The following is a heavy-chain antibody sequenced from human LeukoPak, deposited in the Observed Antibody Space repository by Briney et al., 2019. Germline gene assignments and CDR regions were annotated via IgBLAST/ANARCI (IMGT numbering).Heavy chain of an antibody. CDR2: IYYSGST. J-gene: IGHJ4*02. CDR1: GGSISSGDYY. V-gene: IGHV4-30-4*08. Sequence: SETLSLTCTVSGGSISSGDYYWSWIRQPPGKGLEWIGYIYYSGSTYYNPFLKSRVTISVDTSKNQFSLKLSSVTAADTAVYYCASITGGYIDYWGQGTLVTVSS. CDR3: ASITGGYIDY. D-gene: IGHD2-8*02.